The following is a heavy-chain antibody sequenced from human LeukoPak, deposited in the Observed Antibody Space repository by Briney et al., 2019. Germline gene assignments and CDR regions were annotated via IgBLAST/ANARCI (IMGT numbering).Heavy chain of an antibody. CDR3: ARHARRVAGTDWFDP. V-gene: IGHV4-4*09. CDR2: IYTSGST. Sequence: SETLSLTCTVSGGSISSYYWSWVRQPPGKGLEWIGYIYTSGSTNYNPSLKSRVTISVDTSKNQFSLKLSSVTAADTAVYYCARHARRVAGTDWFDPWGQGTLVTVSS. J-gene: IGHJ5*02. CDR1: GGSISSYY. D-gene: IGHD6-19*01.